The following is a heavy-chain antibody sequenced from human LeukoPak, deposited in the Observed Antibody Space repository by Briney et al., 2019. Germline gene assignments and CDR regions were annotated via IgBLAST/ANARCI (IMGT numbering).Heavy chain of an antibody. V-gene: IGHV4-59*08. Sequence: SETLSLTCTVSGGSISGYYWSWIRQPPGKGLEWIGYIYSSGSTNYNPSLKSRITISLDTSKNQFSLNLNSVIAADTAVYYCARHYVFVSGGSSFDYWGQGTLVTVSS. CDR2: IYSSGST. CDR3: ARHYVFVSGGSSFDY. J-gene: IGHJ4*02. D-gene: IGHD3-16*01. CDR1: GGSISGYY.